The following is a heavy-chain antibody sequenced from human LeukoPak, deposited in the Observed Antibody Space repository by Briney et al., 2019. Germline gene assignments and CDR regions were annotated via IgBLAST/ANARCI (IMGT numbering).Heavy chain of an antibody. CDR1: GYSISSGHY. D-gene: IGHD4/OR15-4a*01. V-gene: IGHV4-38-2*01. J-gene: IGHJ4*02. CDR3: ALWDDGGTSIDY. Sequence: PSETLSLTCAVSGYSISSGHYWAWIRQPPGKGLEWVAAIYHSGSTYYKPSLKTRLTISMDTSKNQFSLRLTSVTAADTAVYYCALWDDGGTSIDYWGQGTLVTVSS. CDR2: IYHSGST.